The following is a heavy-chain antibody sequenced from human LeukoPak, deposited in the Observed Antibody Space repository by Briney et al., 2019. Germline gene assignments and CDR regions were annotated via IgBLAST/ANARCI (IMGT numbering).Heavy chain of an antibody. J-gene: IGHJ4*02. CDR1: GFTFSGYA. CDR3: AKEVGLRYFDWLLSYFDY. V-gene: IGHV3-23*01. Sequence: GGSLRLSCAASGFTFSGYAMSWVRQAPGKGLGWVSAISGSGGSTYYADSVKGRFTISRDNSKNTLYLQMNSLRAEDTAVYYCAKEVGLRYFDWLLSYFDYWGQGTLVTVSS. D-gene: IGHD3-9*01. CDR2: ISGSGGST.